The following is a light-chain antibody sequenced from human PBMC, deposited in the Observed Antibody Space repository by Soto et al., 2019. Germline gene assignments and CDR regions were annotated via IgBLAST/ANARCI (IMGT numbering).Light chain of an antibody. CDR2: DVS. Sequence: QSALTQPASVSGSPGQSITISCTGTSSDVGGYNYVSWYQQHPGKAPKLMIYDVSNRPSGVSYRFSGSKSGNTASLTISGLQAEDEADYYCISYTSSSTVIFGGGTKLTVL. CDR1: SSDVGGYNY. V-gene: IGLV2-14*01. J-gene: IGLJ2*01. CDR3: ISYTSSSTVI.